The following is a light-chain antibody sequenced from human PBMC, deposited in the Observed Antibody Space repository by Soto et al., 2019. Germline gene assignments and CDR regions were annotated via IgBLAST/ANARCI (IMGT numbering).Light chain of an antibody. CDR1: QSVGRY. J-gene: IGKJ2*01. V-gene: IGKV3-11*01. CDR2: DAS. CDR3: QQGDSFPIS. Sequence: EIVLTQSPAILSLSPGERATLSCRASQSVGRYLVWYQQKPGQAPSLLIYDASNRATGVPARFSGSGSGTDFTLTISSLQPEDFATYYCQQGDSFPISFGQGTKVEI.